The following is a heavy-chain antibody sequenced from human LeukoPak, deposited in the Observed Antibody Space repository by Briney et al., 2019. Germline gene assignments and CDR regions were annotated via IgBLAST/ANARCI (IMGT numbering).Heavy chain of an antibody. D-gene: IGHD2-15*01. CDR3: ARGGPPGGSGAYSDH. V-gene: IGHV1-18*01. J-gene: IGHJ4*02. CDR1: GYIFTNYG. CDR2: ISAHNGDT. Sequence: ASVKVSCKASGYIFTNYGITWVRRAPGQGLEWMGWISAHNGDTNYAQKLQGRVTLTTDTSTSTVYVELKSLRSDDTAVYYCARGGPPGGSGAYSDHWGQGTLVTVSS.